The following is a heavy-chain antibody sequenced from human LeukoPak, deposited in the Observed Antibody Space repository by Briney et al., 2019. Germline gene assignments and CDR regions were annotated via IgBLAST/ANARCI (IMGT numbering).Heavy chain of an antibody. CDR1: GFTFSSYG. V-gene: IGHV3-30*02. D-gene: IGHD3-16*02. CDR2: IRYDGSNK. J-gene: IGHJ4*02. CDR3: AKSLLLGGSYREFDY. Sequence: GGSLRLSCAASGFTFSSYGMHWVRQAPGKGLEWVAFIRYDGSNKHYADSVKGRFTISRDDSKNTLYLQMNSLRAEDTAVYYCAKSLLLGGSYREFDYWGQGTLVTVSS.